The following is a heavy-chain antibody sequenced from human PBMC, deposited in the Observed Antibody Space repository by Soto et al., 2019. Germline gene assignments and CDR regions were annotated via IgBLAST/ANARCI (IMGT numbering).Heavy chain of an antibody. Sequence: GGSLRLSCAASGFTFSSYSMNWVRQAPGKGLEWVSSISSSSSYIYYADSVKGRFTISRDNAKNSLYLQMNSLRAEDTAVYYCARDRERGHGDPIDYWGQGTLVTVSS. CDR2: ISSSSSYI. V-gene: IGHV3-21*01. CDR3: ARDRERGHGDPIDY. J-gene: IGHJ4*02. D-gene: IGHD4-17*01. CDR1: GFTFSSYS.